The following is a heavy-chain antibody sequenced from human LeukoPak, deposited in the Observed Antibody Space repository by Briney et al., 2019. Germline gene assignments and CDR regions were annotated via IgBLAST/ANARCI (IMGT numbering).Heavy chain of an antibody. J-gene: IGHJ4*02. V-gene: IGHV3-23*01. CDR2: SSGNGVGT. CDR1: GFTFSSYA. D-gene: IGHD2-15*01. CDR3: AKHLRVVAATASFDY. Sequence: GGSVRLSCAACGFTFSSYALSWVRQAPGRGVEWVSSSSGNGVGTYYADSVKGRFTISRDNSKTTLYLQMNSLRAEYTAVYYCAKHLRVVAATASFDYCGQGTLLTVSS.